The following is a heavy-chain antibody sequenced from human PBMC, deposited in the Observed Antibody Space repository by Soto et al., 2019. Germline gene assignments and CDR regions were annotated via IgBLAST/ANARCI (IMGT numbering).Heavy chain of an antibody. D-gene: IGHD5-18*01. CDR1: GGSFSGYY. CDR2: INHSGST. V-gene: IGHV4-34*01. CDR3: ARVDTAMDLDY. J-gene: IGHJ4*02. Sequence: PSETLSLTCAVYGGSFSGYYWSWIRQPPGKGLEWIGEINHSGSTNYNPSLKSRVTISVDTSKNQFSLKLSSVTAADTAVYYCARVDTAMDLDYWGQGTLVTVPQ.